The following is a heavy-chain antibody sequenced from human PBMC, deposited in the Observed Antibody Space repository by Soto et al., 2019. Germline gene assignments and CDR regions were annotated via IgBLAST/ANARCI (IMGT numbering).Heavy chain of an antibody. CDR3: ARGTGYFDSSGYYDY. Sequence: SETLSLTCSVSGGAISSYYWRWIRQPPGKGLEWIGNIYYSGSTKYNPSLKSRVTMSVDTSKNQFSLKLSSVTAADTAVYYCARGTGYFDSSGYYDYWGQGTLVTVSS. V-gene: IGHV4-59*01. J-gene: IGHJ4*02. CDR2: IYYSGST. D-gene: IGHD3-22*01. CDR1: GGAISSYY.